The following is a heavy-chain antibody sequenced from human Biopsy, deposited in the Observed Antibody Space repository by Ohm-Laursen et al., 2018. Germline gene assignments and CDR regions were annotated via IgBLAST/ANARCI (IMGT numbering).Heavy chain of an antibody. Sequence: SLRLSCAASGFTFNNYGMHWVRQAPGKGLGWVAFIFFDGHSTYYADSVKGRFTISRDNSTDTLYLQMSSLRAEDTAVYYCAKDRYNYSPVGGFSMDVWGQGTTVTVSS. D-gene: IGHD1-1*01. CDR2: IFFDGHST. CDR1: GFTFNNYG. CDR3: AKDRYNYSPVGGFSMDV. J-gene: IGHJ6*02. V-gene: IGHV3-30*02.